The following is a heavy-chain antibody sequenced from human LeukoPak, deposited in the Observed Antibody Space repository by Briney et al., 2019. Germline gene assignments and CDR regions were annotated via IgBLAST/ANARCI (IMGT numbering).Heavy chain of an antibody. J-gene: IGHJ5*02. CDR1: GFTFSSYS. D-gene: IGHD6-19*01. V-gene: IGHV3-23*01. CDR3: AKRDPSSGWDLFDP. CDR2: ISGSGGST. Sequence: GGSLRLFCAASGFTFSSYSMNWVRQAPGKGLEWVSGISGSGGSTYYVDSVKGRFTISRDNSKNTLYLQMNSLRAEDTAVYYCAKRDPSSGWDLFDPWGQGTLVTVSS.